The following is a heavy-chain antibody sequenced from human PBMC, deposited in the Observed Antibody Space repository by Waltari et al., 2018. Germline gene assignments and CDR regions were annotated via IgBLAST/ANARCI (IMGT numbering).Heavy chain of an antibody. D-gene: IGHD2-15*01. Sequence: EVQLVESGGGLIQAGGSLRLACAASGSPVSSPDLGWVRQAPGKVLESVAISYSHGTTSYADSVKGRFTISRDNSKNTLFLQMSSVRVDDTAMYYCTTRVAISGVPGMPDYWGQGTLVTVSS. CDR3: TTRVAISGVPGMPDY. J-gene: IGHJ4*02. V-gene: IGHV3-53*01. CDR2: SYSHGTT. CDR1: GSPVSSPD.